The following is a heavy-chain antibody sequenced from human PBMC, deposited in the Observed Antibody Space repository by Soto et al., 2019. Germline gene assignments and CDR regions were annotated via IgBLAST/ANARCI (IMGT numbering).Heavy chain of an antibody. CDR3: ARGLEWHWLVQDYYYGMDV. CDR2: INHSGST. Sequence: PSETLSLTCAVYGGSFSGYYWSWIRQPPGKGLEWIGEINHSGSTNYNPSLKSRVTISVDTSKNQFSLKLSSATAADTAVYYCARGLEWHWLVQDYYYGMDVWGQGTTVTVSS. J-gene: IGHJ6*02. CDR1: GGSFSGYY. D-gene: IGHD6-19*01. V-gene: IGHV4-34*01.